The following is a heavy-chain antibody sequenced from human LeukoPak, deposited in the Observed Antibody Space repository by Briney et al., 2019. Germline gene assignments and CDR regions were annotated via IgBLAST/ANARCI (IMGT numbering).Heavy chain of an antibody. CDR1: GFTFDNYG. CDR2: INWNGVST. V-gene: IGHV3-20*04. D-gene: IGHD2-15*01. CDR3: ARDKALVAGAFDI. J-gene: IGHJ3*02. Sequence: GGSLRLSCAASGFTFDNYGMNWVRQTPGKGLEWVSGINWNGVSTSYADSVKGRFTISRDNAKNSLYLQMSSLRAEDTALYYCARDKALVAGAFDIWGQGTMVTVSS.